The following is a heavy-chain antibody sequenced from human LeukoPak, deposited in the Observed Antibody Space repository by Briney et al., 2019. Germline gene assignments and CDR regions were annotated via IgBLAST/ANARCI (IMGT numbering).Heavy chain of an antibody. CDR2: IIPIFGTA. CDR1: GDTFSSYA. CDR3: ARGPLFEFDY. D-gene: IGHD3-3*01. J-gene: IGHJ4*02. V-gene: IGHV1-69*13. Sequence: ASVKVSCKAPGDTFSSYAISWVRQAPGQGLEWMGGIIPIFGTANYAQKFQGRVTITADESTSTAYMELSSLRSEDTAVYYCARGPLFEFDYWGQGTPVTVSS.